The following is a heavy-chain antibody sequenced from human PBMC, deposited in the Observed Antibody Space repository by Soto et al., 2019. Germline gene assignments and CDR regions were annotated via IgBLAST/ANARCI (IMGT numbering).Heavy chain of an antibody. CDR1: GYTFTSYG. V-gene: IGHV1-18*01. CDR2: ISAYNGNT. J-gene: IGHJ6*02. Sequence: ASVKVSCKASGYTFTSYGISWVRQAPGQGLEWMGWISAYNGNTNYAQKLQGRVTMTTDTSTSTAYMELRGLRSDDTAVYYCAIDLYCSSTRCYSHSLWGMDVWGQGTRVTVYS. CDR3: AIDLYCSSTRCYSHSLWGMDV. D-gene: IGHD2-2*01.